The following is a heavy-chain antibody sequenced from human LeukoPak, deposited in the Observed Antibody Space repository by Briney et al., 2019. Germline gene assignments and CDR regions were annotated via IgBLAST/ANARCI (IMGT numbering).Heavy chain of an antibody. Sequence: GGSLRLSCAASGFTFSNYAMSWVRQAPGKGLEWVSTISVSGGSTYYADSVKGRFTISRDNSKSTLYVQMNSLRAEDTAVYYCAKATVYGDYNVDFDYWGQGTLVTVSS. D-gene: IGHD4-17*01. CDR2: ISVSGGST. CDR1: GFTFSNYA. CDR3: AKATVYGDYNVDFDY. J-gene: IGHJ4*02. V-gene: IGHV3-23*01.